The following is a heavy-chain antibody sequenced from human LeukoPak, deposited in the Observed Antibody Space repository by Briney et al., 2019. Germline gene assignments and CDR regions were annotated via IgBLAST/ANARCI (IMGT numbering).Heavy chain of an antibody. CDR1: EFTLGSYW. D-gene: IGHD1-1*01. V-gene: IGHV3-7*01. J-gene: IGHJ3*02. CDR2: IRQDGNIK. Sequence: PGGSLRLSCTASEFTLGSYWVSWVRQTPAKGLERMANIRQDGNIKYYVDSVRGRFSISRDNAKNSLYLQMNNLRVDDTALYYCAREIVGYDAFDIWGQGTMVTVSS. CDR3: AREIVGYDAFDI.